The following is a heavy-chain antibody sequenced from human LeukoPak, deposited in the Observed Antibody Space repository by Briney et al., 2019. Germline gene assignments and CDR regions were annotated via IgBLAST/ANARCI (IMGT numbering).Heavy chain of an antibody. CDR3: AKDYYDSSGYYLTNDAFDI. V-gene: IGHV3-33*06. Sequence: HPGGSLRLSCAASGFTFSSYGMHWVRQAPGKGLEWVAVIWYDGSNKYYADSVKGRFTISRDNSKNTLYLQMNSLRAEDTAVYYCAKDYYDSSGYYLTNDAFDIWGQGTMVTVSS. CDR1: GFTFSSYG. J-gene: IGHJ3*02. D-gene: IGHD3-22*01. CDR2: IWYDGSNK.